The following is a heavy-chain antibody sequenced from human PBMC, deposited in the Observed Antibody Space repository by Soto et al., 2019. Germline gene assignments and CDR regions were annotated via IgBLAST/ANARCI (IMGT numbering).Heavy chain of an antibody. Sequence: VASVKVSCKASGGTFSSYAISWVRQAPGQGLEWMGGIIPIFGTANYAQKFQGRVTITADESTSTAYMELSSLRSEDTAVYYCARARPQVGATHPDDAFDIWGQGTMVTVSS. CDR1: GGTFSSYA. D-gene: IGHD1-26*01. CDR2: IIPIFGTA. J-gene: IGHJ3*02. V-gene: IGHV1-69*13. CDR3: ARARPQVGATHPDDAFDI.